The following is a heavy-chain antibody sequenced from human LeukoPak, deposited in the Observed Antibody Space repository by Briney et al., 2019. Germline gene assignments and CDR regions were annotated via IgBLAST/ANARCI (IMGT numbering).Heavy chain of an antibody. Sequence: ASVKVSCKASGGTFSSYAISWVRQAPGQGLEWMGIINPSGGSASYAQKFQGRVTMTRDTSTSTVYMELSSLRSEDTAVYYCARAPEKNYWGQGTLVTVSS. D-gene: IGHD1-14*01. CDR2: INPSGGSA. CDR3: ARAPEKNY. CDR1: GGTFSSYA. V-gene: IGHV1-46*01. J-gene: IGHJ4*02.